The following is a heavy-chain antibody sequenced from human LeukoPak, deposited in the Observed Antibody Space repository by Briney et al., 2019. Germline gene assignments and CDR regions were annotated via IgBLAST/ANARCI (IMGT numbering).Heavy chain of an antibody. CDR1: GFTFSSYS. J-gene: IGHJ3*02. Sequence: GGSPRLSFAASGFTFSSYSMNWVRPAPGKGVGWVSSISSSSSYIYYADSVKGRFTISRDNSKNTLYLQMNSLRAEDTAVYYCARHISPWKYPDAFDIWGQGTMVTVSS. D-gene: IGHD1-7*01. CDR2: ISSSSSYI. V-gene: IGHV3-21*01. CDR3: ARHISPWKYPDAFDI.